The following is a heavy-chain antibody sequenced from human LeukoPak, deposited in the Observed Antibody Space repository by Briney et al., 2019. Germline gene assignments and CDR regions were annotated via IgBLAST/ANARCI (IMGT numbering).Heavy chain of an antibody. J-gene: IGHJ4*02. CDR1: GGTFSSYA. CDR3: ASEIAAAGTGGFDY. Sequence: SVKVSCKASGGTFSSYAISWVRQAPGQGLEWMGRIIPILGIANYAQKFQGRVTITADKSTSTAYMELSSLRSEDTAVYYCASEIAAAGTGGFDYWGQGTLLTVSS. D-gene: IGHD6-13*01. CDR2: IIPILGIA. V-gene: IGHV1-69*04.